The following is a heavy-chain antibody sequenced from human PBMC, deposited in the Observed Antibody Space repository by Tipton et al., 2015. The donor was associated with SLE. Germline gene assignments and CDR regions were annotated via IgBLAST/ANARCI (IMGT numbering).Heavy chain of an antibody. CDR2: IYPGDSHT. D-gene: IGHD6-13*01. J-gene: IGHJ3*02. CDR1: GYTFTSYW. Sequence: VQLVQSGAEVKKPGESLKISCKGSGYTFTSYWIGWVRQMPGKGLEWMGIIYPGDSHTTYSPSFQGQVTISADKSISTAYLQWSSLKASDTDMYYCARLDGSSWYEGGAFDIWGQGTMVTVSS. V-gene: IGHV5-51*01. CDR3: ARLDGSSWYEGGAFDI.